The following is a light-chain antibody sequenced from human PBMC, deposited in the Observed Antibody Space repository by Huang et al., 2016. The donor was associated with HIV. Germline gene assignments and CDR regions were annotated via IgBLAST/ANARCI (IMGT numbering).Light chain of an antibody. V-gene: IGKV3-11*01. Sequence: EVVLTQSPPTLSLSPGETGTLSCRASQIVATYLSWYQQRPGQGPILLIYDTSYRAPGVPARFSGTGSGTDFTLTISSLEPEDLAIYYCQQRSNWPLTFGGGTKVEI. CDR3: QQRSNWPLT. CDR2: DTS. CDR1: QIVATY. J-gene: IGKJ4*01.